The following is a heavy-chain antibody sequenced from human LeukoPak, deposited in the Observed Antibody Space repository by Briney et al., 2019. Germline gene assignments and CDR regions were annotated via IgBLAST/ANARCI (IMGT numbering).Heavy chain of an antibody. CDR2: IIPIFGTA. CDR1: GGTFSSYA. D-gene: IGHD3-10*01. V-gene: IGHV1-69*06. Sequence: SVKVSCKASGGTFSSYAISWVRQAPGQGLEWMGGIIPIFGTANYAQKFQGRVTMTEDTSTDTAYMELSSLRSEDTAVYYCATILHSGLWFRELQLDYWGQGTLVTVSS. CDR3: ATILHSGLWFRELQLDY. J-gene: IGHJ4*02.